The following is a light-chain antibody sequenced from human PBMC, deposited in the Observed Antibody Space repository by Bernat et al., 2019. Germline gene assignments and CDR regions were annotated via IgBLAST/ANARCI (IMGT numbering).Light chain of an antibody. V-gene: IGKV3-15*01. CDR1: QSVDRN. CDR3: QQYVNWPPLT. CDR2: GAS. J-gene: IGKJ4*01. Sequence: EIVMTQSPATLSVSPGERATLSCRASQSVDRNLAWYQQTSGQPPRLLIYGASTRATDVPARFSGSGSGTEFTLTISSLQSEDFAVYYCQQYVNWPPLTFGGGTRVDIK.